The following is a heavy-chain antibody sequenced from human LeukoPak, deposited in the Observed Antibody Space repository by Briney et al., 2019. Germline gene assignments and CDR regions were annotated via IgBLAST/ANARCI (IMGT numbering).Heavy chain of an antibody. J-gene: IGHJ6*03. CDR3: AKDAAAGDYYYYYYMDV. CDR2: ISYDGSNK. CDR1: GFTFSTYV. D-gene: IGHD6-13*01. Sequence: GGSLRLSCVASGFTFSTYVMHWVRQAPGKGLEWVAVISYDGSNKYYADSVKGRFTISRDNSKNTLYLQMNSLRAEDTAVYYCAKDAAAGDYYYYYYMDVWGKGTTATVSS. V-gene: IGHV3-30*18.